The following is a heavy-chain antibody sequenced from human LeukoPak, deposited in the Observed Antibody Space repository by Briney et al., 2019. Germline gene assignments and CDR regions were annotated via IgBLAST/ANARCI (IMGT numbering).Heavy chain of an antibody. CDR1: GFTFNSYG. J-gene: IGHJ4*02. CDR2: ISGGGST. V-gene: IGHV3-23*01. CDR3: AKGGAARFDY. D-gene: IGHD5-18*01. Sequence: GGSLRLSCAASGFTFNSYGMSWVRQAPGKGLEWVSAISGGGSTNYAGSVKGRFAISRDNSKNTLYLQMNSLRAEDTAIYYCAKGGAARFDYWGQGTLVTVSS.